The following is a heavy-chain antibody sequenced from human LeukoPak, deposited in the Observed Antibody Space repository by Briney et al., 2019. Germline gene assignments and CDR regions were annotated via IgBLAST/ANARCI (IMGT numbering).Heavy chain of an antibody. CDR3: AKDSQIVVVVAAVGLDY. CDR2: ISGSGGRT. CDR1: GFTFSSYA. D-gene: IGHD2-15*01. V-gene: IGHV3-23*01. J-gene: IGHJ4*02. Sequence: PGGSLRLSCAASGFTFSSYAMSWVRQAPGKGLEWVSAISGSGGRTYYADSVKGRFTISRDNSKNTLYLQMNSLRAEDTAVYYCAKDSQIVVVVAAVGLDYWGQGTLVTVSS.